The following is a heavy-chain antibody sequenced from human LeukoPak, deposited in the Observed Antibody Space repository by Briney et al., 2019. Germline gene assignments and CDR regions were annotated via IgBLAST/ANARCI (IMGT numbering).Heavy chain of an antibody. V-gene: IGHV1-69-2*01. CDR2: VDPEDGET. J-gene: IGHJ4*02. CDR1: GYTFTDYY. D-gene: IGHD6-6*01. CDR3: ASGQLSGN. Sequence: ASVKVSCKVSGYTFTDYYMHWVQQAPGKGLEWMGLVDPEDGETIYAEKFQGRITITADTSTDTAYMELSSLRSEDTAVYYCASGQLSGNWGQGTLVTVSS.